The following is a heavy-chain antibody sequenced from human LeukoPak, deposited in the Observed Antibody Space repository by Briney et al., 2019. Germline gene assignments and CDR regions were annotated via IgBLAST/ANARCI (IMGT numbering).Heavy chain of an antibody. J-gene: IGHJ4*02. V-gene: IGHV5-10-1*01. D-gene: IGHD3-22*01. CDR3: ARLESSGYYVY. CDR1: GYSFTSYW. CDR2: IDPRDSYT. Sequence: GESLRISCKGSGYSFTSYWISWVRPMPRKGLEWMGRIDPRDSYTKYSPSFQGHVSISADKSISTAYLQWSSLKASDTATYYCARLESSGYYVYWGQGTLVTVSS.